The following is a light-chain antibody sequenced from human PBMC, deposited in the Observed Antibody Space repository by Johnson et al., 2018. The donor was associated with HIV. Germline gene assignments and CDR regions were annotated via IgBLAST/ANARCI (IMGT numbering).Light chain of an antibody. CDR2: DDN. CDR3: GTWDSSLSAYV. V-gene: IGLV1-51*01. CDR1: SSNIGNNS. Sequence: QSALTQPPSMSAAPGEKVTISCSGSSSNIGNNSVSWYQHLPGTAPKLLIYDDNKRPSGFPDRFSASKSGTSATLGITGLQTGGEAAYYCGTWDSSLSAYVFGTGTKVTVL. J-gene: IGLJ1*01.